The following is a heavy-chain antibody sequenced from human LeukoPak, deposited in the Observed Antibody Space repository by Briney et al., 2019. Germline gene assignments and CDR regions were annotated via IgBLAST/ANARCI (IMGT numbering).Heavy chain of an antibody. CDR3: ARGRDYYGSGRRFDY. J-gene: IGHJ4*02. CDR1: GFTFSKYG. D-gene: IGHD3-10*01. V-gene: IGHV3-23*01. CDR2: ISGSGGST. Sequence: GGSLRLSCAASGFTFSKYGMSWVRQAPGKGLEWVSAISGSGGSTYYADSVKGRFTISRDISKNTLYLHMNSLRAEDTAVYYCARGRDYYGSGRRFDYWGQGTLVTVSS.